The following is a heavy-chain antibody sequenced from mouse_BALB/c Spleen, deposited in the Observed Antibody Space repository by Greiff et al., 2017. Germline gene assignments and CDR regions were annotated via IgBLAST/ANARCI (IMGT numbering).Heavy chain of an antibody. D-gene: IGHD1-2*01. CDR3: ASVITTASAWFAY. J-gene: IGHJ3*01. V-gene: IGHV2-9*02. CDR2: IWAGGST. Sequence: VKLVESGPGLVAPSQSLSITCTVSGFSLTSYGVHWVRQPPGKGLEWLGVIWAGGSTNYNSALMSRLSISKDNSKSQVFLKMNSLQTDDTAMYYCASVITTASAWFAYWGQGTLVTVSA. CDR1: GFSLTSYG.